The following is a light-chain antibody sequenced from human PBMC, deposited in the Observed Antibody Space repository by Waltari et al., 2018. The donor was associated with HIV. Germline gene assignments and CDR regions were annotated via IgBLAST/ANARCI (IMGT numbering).Light chain of an antibody. V-gene: IGKV3-20*01. J-gene: IGKJ1*01. CDR1: QSIGSDY. CDR3: QQYGSSPKT. Sequence: ELVLTQSQGTLSLSTGERATLSCRASQSIGSDYLAWYQQKPGQAPRLLIYGASSRATGIPDRFSGSGSGTDFTLTISRLEPEDFAVYYCQQYGSSPKTFGQGTKVEIK. CDR2: GAS.